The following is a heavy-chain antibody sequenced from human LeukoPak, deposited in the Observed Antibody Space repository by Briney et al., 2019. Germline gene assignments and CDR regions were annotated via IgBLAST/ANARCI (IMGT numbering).Heavy chain of an antibody. CDR3: AKAPLWFGEGYFDY. CDR1: GFTFSSYA. V-gene: IGHV3-23*01. CDR2: ISGSGGST. Sequence: GGSLRLSCAASGFTFSSYAMSWVRQAPGKGQEWVSAISGSGGSTYYADSVKGRFTISRDNSKNTLYLQMNSLRAEDTAVYYCAKAPLWFGEGYFDYWGQGTLVTVSS. J-gene: IGHJ4*02. D-gene: IGHD3-10*01.